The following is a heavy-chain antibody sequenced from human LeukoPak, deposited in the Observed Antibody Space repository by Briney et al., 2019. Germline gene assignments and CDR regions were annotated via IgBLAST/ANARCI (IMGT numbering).Heavy chain of an antibody. CDR2: IIPTLDVA. V-gene: IGHV1-69*04. CDR1: GYTFTSYG. Sequence: SVKVSCKASGYTFTSYGISWVRQAPGQGLEWMGRIIPTLDVANFAQKFKGRVTITADKFTNTAHLELSSLRSEDTAVYFCTREGVYSPDPTSYHRLPFDIWGKGTVVIVSS. CDR3: TREGVYSPDPTSYHRLPFDI. J-gene: IGHJ3*02. D-gene: IGHD3-16*02.